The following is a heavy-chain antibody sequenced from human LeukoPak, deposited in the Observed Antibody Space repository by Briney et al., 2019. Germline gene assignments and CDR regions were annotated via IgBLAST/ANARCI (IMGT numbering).Heavy chain of an antibody. D-gene: IGHD3-3*01. CDR3: ARGRSVPRHKANYGMDV. CDR1: GYTFTSYD. V-gene: IGHV1-8*01. CDR2: MNPNSGNT. Sequence: GASVKVSCKASGYTFTSYDINWVRQATGQGLEWMGWMNPNSGNTGYAQKFQGRVTMTRNTSISTAYMELSSLRSEDTAVYYCARGRSVPRHKANYGMDVWGQGTTVTVSS. J-gene: IGHJ6*02.